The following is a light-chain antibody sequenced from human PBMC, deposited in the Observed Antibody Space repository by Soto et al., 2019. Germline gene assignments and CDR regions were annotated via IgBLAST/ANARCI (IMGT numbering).Light chain of an antibody. J-gene: IGLJ1*01. V-gene: IGLV3-1*01. CDR3: QAWDSSTVV. CDR1: KLGDKY. Sequence: SYELTQPPSVSVSPGQTASITCSGGKLGDKYACWYQQKPGQSPVLVIYQDSKRPSGIPERFSGSNSGNTATLTISGTQAMDEADYYCQAWDSSTVVFGTGTKLTVL. CDR2: QDS.